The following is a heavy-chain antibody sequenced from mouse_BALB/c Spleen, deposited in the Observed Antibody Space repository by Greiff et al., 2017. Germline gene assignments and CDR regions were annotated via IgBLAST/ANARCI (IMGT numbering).Heavy chain of an antibody. V-gene: IGHV1-4*01. CDR1: GYTFTSYW. J-gene: IGHJ3*01. Sequence: QVQLQQPGSELVRPGASVKMSCKASGYTFTSYWMHWVKQRPGQGLEWIGYINPSTGYTEYNQKFKDKATLTADKSSSTAYMQLSSLTSEDSAVYYCARDGQAYWGQGTLVTVSA. CDR3: ARDGQAY. CDR2: INPSTGYT. D-gene: IGHD2-3*01.